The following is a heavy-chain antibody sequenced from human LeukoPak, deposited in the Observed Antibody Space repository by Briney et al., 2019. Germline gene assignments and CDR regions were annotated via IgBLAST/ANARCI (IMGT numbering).Heavy chain of an antibody. Sequence: GGSLRLSCAGAGFSITDHHMDWVRQAPGKGLEWIGRSATTKPNSCTTQYAASARGRFTISRDDSQNSLYLQLNSLRAEDTAVYYCARAPGGIRSSFDHWGQGTLVTVSS. V-gene: IGHV3-72*01. J-gene: IGHJ4*02. D-gene: IGHD3-16*01. CDR2: SATTKPNSCTT. CDR1: GFSITDHH. CDR3: ARAPGGIRSSFDH.